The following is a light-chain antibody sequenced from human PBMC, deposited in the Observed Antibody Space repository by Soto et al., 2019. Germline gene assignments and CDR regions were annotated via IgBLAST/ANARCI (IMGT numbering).Light chain of an antibody. V-gene: IGKV3-15*01. J-gene: IGKJ1*01. CDR3: QLYNYWPRT. CDR2: GAS. Sequence: EVVMSQSPASVSVSPGEIGTRSRRASQSVSSDLAWYHQKPGQAPRLLIYGASTRATGIPARFSGSGSGTEFTLSIYVLQSEDFAVYCCQLYNYWPRTFHQGSKV. CDR1: QSVSSD.